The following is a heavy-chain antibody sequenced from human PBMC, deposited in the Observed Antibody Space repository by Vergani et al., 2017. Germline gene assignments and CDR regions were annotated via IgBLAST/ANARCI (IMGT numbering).Heavy chain of an antibody. J-gene: IGHJ1*01. CDR2: IRYDGTKR. Sequence: VQLLESGGGLVQPGGSLRLSCIASGFTFRIYGMHRVRQAPGKGLEWVAFIRYDGTKRFYGDSVKGRFTISRDNSQTTVFLQMNSLRADDSAVYYCTKAGQYDSDNFHDSWGQGALVTVAS. CDR1: GFTFRIYG. D-gene: IGHD3-22*01. CDR3: TKAGQYDSDNFHDS. V-gene: IGHV3-30*02.